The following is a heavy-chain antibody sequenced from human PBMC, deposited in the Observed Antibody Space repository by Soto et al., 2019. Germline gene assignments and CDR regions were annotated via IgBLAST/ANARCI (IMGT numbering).Heavy chain of an antibody. J-gene: IGHJ3*01. V-gene: IGHV3-74*01. CDR2: IKFDGSSA. D-gene: IGHD3-10*01. CDR3: ARGVRGHYGFDV. Sequence: EVQLVESGGGLVQPGGSLRLSCAASGFTFSDYWIHWVRQAPGKGLVWVSRIKFDGSSANYADSVKGRFTISRDNARDTVYLQMISLRAEDTAVYYCARGVRGHYGFDVWGQGTMVTVSS. CDR1: GFTFSDYW.